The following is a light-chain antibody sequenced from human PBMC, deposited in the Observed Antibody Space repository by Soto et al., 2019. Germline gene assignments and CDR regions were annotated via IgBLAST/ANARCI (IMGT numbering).Light chain of an antibody. CDR3: QQYNDWPLT. V-gene: IGKV3-15*01. J-gene: IGKJ1*01. CDR2: GAS. Sequence: EIVMTPSPATLSVSPVERAALSCRASQRVRSNLAWYQQKPGQAPRVLIYGASTTAPGIPARFSGSGSGTEFTLTISSLQSEDFALYYCQQYNDWPLTFGQGTKVDIK. CDR1: QRVRSN.